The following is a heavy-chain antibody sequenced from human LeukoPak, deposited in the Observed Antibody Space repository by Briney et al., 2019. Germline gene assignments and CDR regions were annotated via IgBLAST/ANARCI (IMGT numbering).Heavy chain of an antibody. J-gene: IGHJ5*02. CDR3: ARAYPGTS. V-gene: IGHV1-2*06. CDR2: INPNSGDT. CDR1: GYTFTGYY. Sequence: GASVKVSCKASGYTFTGYYMHWVRQAPGQGLEWMGRINPNSGDTDYAQKFQGRVTMTRDASITTAYMELSRLRSDDTAMYYCARAYPGTSWGQGTLVTVSS.